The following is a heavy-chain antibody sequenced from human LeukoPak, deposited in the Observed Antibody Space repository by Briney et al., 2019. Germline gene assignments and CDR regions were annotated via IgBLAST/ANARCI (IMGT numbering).Heavy chain of an antibody. D-gene: IGHD3-22*01. Sequence: GGSLRLSCAASGFTVSSNFMAWVRQAPGKGLEWVSTVTSSADATHYADSVKGRFTISRDNSKNTLYLQMNSLRVDDTAMYYCAKERGRSWLLPDWYFDVWGRGTLVSVSS. CDR2: VTSSADAT. CDR1: GFTVSSNF. CDR3: AKERGRSWLLPDWYFDV. V-gene: IGHV3-23*01. J-gene: IGHJ2*01.